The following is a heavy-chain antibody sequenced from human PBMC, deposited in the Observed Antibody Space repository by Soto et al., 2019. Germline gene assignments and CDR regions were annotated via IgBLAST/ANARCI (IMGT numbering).Heavy chain of an antibody. J-gene: IGHJ5*02. CDR2: TYYRSKWYN. Sequence: SQTLSLTCAISGYSVSINSAACNWIRQSPSRGLEWLGRTYYRSKWYNDYAGSVKSRITINPDTSKNQFSLQLNSVTPEDTAVYYCARTFRDIVVVVAATDWFDPWGQGTLVTVSS. CDR1: GYSVSINSAA. CDR3: ARTFRDIVVVVAATDWFDP. D-gene: IGHD2-15*01. V-gene: IGHV6-1*01.